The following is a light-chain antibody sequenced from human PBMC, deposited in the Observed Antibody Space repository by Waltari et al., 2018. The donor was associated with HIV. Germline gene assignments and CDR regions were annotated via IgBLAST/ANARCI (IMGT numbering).Light chain of an antibody. Sequence: QSFLTQPPSASGTPGQTVTISCSGSSSNIENDNVYWYQQLPGMTPKLLIYKNLLRPSGVPDRFAASKSGTSASLTISGLRSADEADYYCVGWDSSLSADVFGAGTKVAVL. CDR1: SSNIENDN. CDR2: KNL. V-gene: IGLV1-47*01. J-gene: IGLJ1*01. CDR3: VGWDSSLSADV.